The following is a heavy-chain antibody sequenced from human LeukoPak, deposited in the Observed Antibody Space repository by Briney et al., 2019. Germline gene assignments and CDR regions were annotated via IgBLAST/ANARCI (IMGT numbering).Heavy chain of an antibody. Sequence: SETLPLTCTVSGGSISSYYWSWIRQPPGKGLEWIGYIYYSGSTNYNPSLKSRVTISVDTSKNQFSLKLSSVTAADTAVYYCASLYGSGSHNWFDPWGQGTLVTVSS. CDR3: ASLYGSGSHNWFDP. D-gene: IGHD3-10*01. J-gene: IGHJ5*02. CDR2: IYYSGST. CDR1: GGSISSYY. V-gene: IGHV4-59*01.